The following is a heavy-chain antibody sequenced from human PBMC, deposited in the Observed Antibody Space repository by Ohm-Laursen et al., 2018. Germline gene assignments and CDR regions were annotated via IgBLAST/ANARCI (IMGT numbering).Heavy chain of an antibody. J-gene: IGHJ4*02. Sequence: SLRLSCAASGFTFSSYWMSWVRQAPGKGLEWVANIKQDGGQQYYVDSVKGRFTISRDNAKNSLYLQMNNLRAEDTAVYYCASAYSYSTPHYLDYWGQGALVTVSS. D-gene: IGHD5-18*01. V-gene: IGHV3-7*01. CDR1: GFTFSSYW. CDR3: ASAYSYSTPHYLDY. CDR2: IKQDGGQQ.